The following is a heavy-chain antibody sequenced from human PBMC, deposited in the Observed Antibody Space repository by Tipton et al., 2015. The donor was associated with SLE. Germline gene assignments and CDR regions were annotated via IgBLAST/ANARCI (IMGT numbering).Heavy chain of an antibody. CDR2: IFPILALA. Sequence: SSYAISWVRQAPGQGLEWMGRIFPILALANYAQKFQGRVTITADKSTSTAYMELSSLRSEDTAVYYCAREGDAFDLWGQGTMVTVSS. J-gene: IGHJ3*01. V-gene: IGHV1-69*04. CDR1: SSYA. CDR3: AREGDAFDL.